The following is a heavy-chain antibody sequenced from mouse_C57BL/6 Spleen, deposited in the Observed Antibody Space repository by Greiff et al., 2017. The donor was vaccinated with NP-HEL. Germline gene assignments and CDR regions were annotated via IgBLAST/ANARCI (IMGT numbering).Heavy chain of an antibody. CDR1: GYTFTSYW. CDR3: ARGTTVVATDY. CDR2: IHPNSGST. V-gene: IGHV1-64*01. J-gene: IGHJ2*01. D-gene: IGHD1-1*01. Sequence: QVQLQQPGAELVKPGASVKLSCKASGYTFTSYWLHWVKQRPGQGLEWIGMIHPNSGSTNYNEKFKSKATLTVDKSSSPAYMQLSSLASEDSAVYDCARGTTVVATDYWGQGTTLTVSS.